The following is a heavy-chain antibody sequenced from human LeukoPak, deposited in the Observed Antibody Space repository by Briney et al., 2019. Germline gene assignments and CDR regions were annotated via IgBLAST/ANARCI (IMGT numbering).Heavy chain of an antibody. CDR3: AREVVNNWNYLDY. CDR2: ISSNGGDT. D-gene: IGHD1-20*01. J-gene: IGHJ4*02. V-gene: IGHV3-64*01. CDR1: GFTFSRYA. Sequence: GGSLRLSCAASGFTFSRYAMHWVRQAPGKGLEYVSAISSNGGDTYYANSVKGRFTISRDNFKNTLYLQMGSLRAEDMAVYYCAREVVNNWNYLDYWGQGTLVTVSS.